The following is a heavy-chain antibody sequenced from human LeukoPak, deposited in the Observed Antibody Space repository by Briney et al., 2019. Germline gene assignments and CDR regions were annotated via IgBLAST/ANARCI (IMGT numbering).Heavy chain of an antibody. CDR2: IYYSGST. CDR3: ARAVVAAAFGRYFQH. V-gene: IGHV4-31*03. CDR1: GGSISSGGYY. J-gene: IGHJ1*01. Sequence: PSETLTLTCTVSGGSISSGGYYWSWIRQHPGKGLEWIGYIYYSGSTYYNPSLKSRVTISVDTSKNQFSLKLSSVTAADTAVYYCARAVVAAAFGRYFQHWGQGTLVTVSS. D-gene: IGHD6-13*01.